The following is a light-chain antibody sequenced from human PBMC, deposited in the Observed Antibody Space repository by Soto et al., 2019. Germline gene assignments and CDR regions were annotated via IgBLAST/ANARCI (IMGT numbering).Light chain of an antibody. CDR2: ATS. Sequence: DIQMTQSPSFVSASVGARVTITCRASQDISSWLVWYQQKPGKAPKLLIHATSGVQSGVPSRFSGSGSRTDFTLTIRNRQSEYFATYYCQQANSFPLAFGGGTKVDIK. CDR1: QDISSW. V-gene: IGKV1-12*01. J-gene: IGKJ4*01. CDR3: QQANSFPLA.